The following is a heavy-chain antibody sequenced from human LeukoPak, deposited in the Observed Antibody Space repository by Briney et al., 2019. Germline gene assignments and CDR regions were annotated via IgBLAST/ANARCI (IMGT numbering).Heavy chain of an antibody. V-gene: IGHV3-33*01. CDR2: IWYDGNNE. J-gene: IGHJ4*02. D-gene: IGHD6-19*01. Sequence: PGRSLRLSCAASGFTFSGYGIHWVRQAPGKGLEGVAVIWYDGNNEYYADSVKSRFTISRDNSKNTLYLQMNSLRVEDTAVYYCARGIAVAGTYYIDYWGQGTLVTVSS. CDR3: ARGIAVAGTYYIDY. CDR1: GFTFSGYG.